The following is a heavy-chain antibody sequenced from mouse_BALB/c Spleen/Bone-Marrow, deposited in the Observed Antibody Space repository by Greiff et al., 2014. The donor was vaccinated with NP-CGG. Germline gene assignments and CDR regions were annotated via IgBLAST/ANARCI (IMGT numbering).Heavy chain of an antibody. J-gene: IGHJ4*01. V-gene: IGHV5-9-2*01. CDR1: GFTFSSYG. D-gene: IGHD2-14*01. CDR2: ISGGGSYT. Sequence: DVHLVESGGGLVKPGGSLKLSCAASGFTFSSYGMSWVRQTPEKRLEWVATISGGGSYTYYPDSVKGRFTISRDNAKNNLYPQMSSLRSEDTALYYCARGHYRYDAYAMDYWGQGTSVTVSS. CDR3: ARGHYRYDAYAMDY.